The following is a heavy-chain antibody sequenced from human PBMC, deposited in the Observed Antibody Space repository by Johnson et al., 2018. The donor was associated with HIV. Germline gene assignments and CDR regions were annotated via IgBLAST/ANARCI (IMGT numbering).Heavy chain of an antibody. CDR3: ARGLAYGVIVLVSAFDI. CDR1: GFTFSSYG. V-gene: IGHV3-7*03. D-gene: IGHD2-8*02. Sequence: VQLVESGWGVVQPGRSLRLSCTASGFTFSSYGLHWVRQAPGKGREWVANIKQDGSEKYYVDSVKGRFTISRDNAKNSLYLQMNSLRAEDTALYYCARGLAYGVIVLVSAFDIWGQGTMVTVSS. CDR2: IKQDGSEK. J-gene: IGHJ3*02.